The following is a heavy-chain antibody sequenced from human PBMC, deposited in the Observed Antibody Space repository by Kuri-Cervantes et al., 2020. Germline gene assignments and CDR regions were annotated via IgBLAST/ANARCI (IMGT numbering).Heavy chain of an antibody. CDR3: ARDASFFAFDI. CDR2: ISGSGGST. J-gene: IGHJ3*02. D-gene: IGHD1-26*01. CDR1: GFTFSSYA. Sequence: ETLSLTCAASGFTFSSYAMSWVRQAPGKGLEWVSAISGSGGSTYYADSVKGRFTISRDNSKNTLYLQMNSLRAEDTAVYYCARDASFFAFDIWGQGTMVTVSS. V-gene: IGHV3-23*01.